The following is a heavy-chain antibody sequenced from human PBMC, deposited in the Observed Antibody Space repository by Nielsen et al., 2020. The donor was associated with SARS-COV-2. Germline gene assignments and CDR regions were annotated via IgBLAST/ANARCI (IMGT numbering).Heavy chain of an antibody. J-gene: IGHJ4*02. CDR3: AKSNGVRGIIGFYFEY. CDR1: GFTFSSFG. Sequence: GESLKISCAASGFTFSSFGMYWVRQAPGKGLEWVAVISLDGSNTYYADSVKGRFTISRDNLKNTLYLQMNSLRTEETAVYYCAKSNGVRGIIGFYFEYWGRGTAVNVSS. D-gene: IGHD3-10*01. CDR2: ISLDGSNT. V-gene: IGHV3-30*18.